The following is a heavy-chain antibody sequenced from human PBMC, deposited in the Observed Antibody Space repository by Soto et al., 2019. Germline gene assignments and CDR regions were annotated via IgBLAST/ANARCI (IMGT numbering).Heavy chain of an antibody. V-gene: IGHV1-2*04. D-gene: IGHD2-15*01. Sequence: ASVKVSCKASGYTFTGYYMHWVRQAPGQGLEWMGWINPNSGGTNYAQKFQGWVTMTRDTSISTAYMELSRLRSDDTAVYYCARGLRYCSGGSCYQDLDYWGQGTLVTVSS. CDR3: ARGLRYCSGGSCYQDLDY. CDR2: INPNSGGT. CDR1: GYTFTGYY. J-gene: IGHJ4*02.